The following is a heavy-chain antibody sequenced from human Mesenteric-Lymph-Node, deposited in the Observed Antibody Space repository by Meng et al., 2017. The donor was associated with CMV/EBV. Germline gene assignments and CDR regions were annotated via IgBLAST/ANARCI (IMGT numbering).Heavy chain of an antibody. CDR2: IDHSGST. Sequence: SETLSLTCAVSGGSFSGYYWRWIRQPPGKGLEVIGEIDHSGSTHYNPSLKRRGTISIDTSKNQFSLKLSSVTAADTAVYYCARSIVVVPAASYYYYGMDVWGQGTTVTVSS. J-gene: IGHJ6*02. CDR1: GGSFSGYY. V-gene: IGHV4-34*01. CDR3: ARSIVVVPAASYYYYGMDV. D-gene: IGHD2-2*01.